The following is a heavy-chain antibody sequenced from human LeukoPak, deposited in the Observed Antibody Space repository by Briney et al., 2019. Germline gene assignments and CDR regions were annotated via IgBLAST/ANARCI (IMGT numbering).Heavy chain of an antibody. J-gene: IGHJ4*02. CDR3: TTKGTVTPGTSFDY. V-gene: IGHV3-15*07. Sequence: GGSLRLSCAASGFTLGRHGMHWVRQAPGKGLEWVGRIKSKTDGGTTDYAAPVKGRFTISRDDSKNTLYLQMNSLKTEDTAVYYCTTKGTVTPGTSFDYWGQGTLVTVSS. CDR1: GFTLGRHG. CDR2: IKSKTDGGTT. D-gene: IGHD4-23*01.